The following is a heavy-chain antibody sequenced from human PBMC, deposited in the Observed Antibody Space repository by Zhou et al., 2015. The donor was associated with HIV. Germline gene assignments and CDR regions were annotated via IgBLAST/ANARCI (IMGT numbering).Heavy chain of an antibody. V-gene: IGHV7-4-1*01. D-gene: IGHD2-21*02. Sequence: QVQLVQSGSELKKPGASVKVSCKASGYTFTSYAMNWVRQAPGQGLEWMGWINTNTGNPTYAQGFTGRFVFSLDTSVSTAYLQICSLKAEDTAVYYCARSYCGGDCYGWYFDLVGPWPPWSLSP. CDR2: INTNTGNP. CDR1: GYTFTSYA. CDR3: ARSYCGGDCYGWYFDL. J-gene: IGHJ2*01.